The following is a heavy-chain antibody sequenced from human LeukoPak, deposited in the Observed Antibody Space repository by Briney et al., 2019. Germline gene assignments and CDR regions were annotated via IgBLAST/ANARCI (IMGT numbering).Heavy chain of an antibody. CDR2: IYYSGST. V-gene: IGHV4-61*01. J-gene: IGHJ3*02. D-gene: IGHD1/OR15-1a*01. CDR1: GDSISGGSFY. CDR3: AKRTAYAFDI. Sequence: SETLSLTCTVSGDSISGGSFYWSWIRQPPGKGLEWIGYIYYSGSTNYNPSLKSRVTISVDTSKNQFSLKLSSVTAADTAVYYCAKRTAYAFDIWGQGTMVTVSS.